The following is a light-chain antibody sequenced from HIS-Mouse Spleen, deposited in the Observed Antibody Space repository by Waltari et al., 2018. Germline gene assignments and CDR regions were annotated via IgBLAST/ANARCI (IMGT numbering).Light chain of an antibody. CDR3: SSYTSSSFNVV. V-gene: IGLV2-14*01. J-gene: IGLJ2*01. Sequence: QSALTQPASVSGSPGQSITISCTGTSSDVVCYNYVSWYQQHPGKAPKLMIYAVSNRPSGVSNRFSGSKSGNTASLTISGLQAEDEADYYCSSYTSSSFNVVFGGGTKLTVL. CDR2: AVS. CDR1: SSDVVCYNY.